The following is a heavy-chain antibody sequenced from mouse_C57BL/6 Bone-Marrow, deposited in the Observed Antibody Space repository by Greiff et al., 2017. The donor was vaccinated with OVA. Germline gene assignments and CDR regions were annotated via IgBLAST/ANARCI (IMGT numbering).Heavy chain of an antibody. V-gene: IGHV5-6*02. CDR3: ARQKRGYSNYWYFDV. Sequence: EVMLVESGGDLVKPGGSLKLSCAASGFTFSSYGMSWVRQTPDKRLEWVATISSGGSYTYYPDSVKGRFTISRDNAKNTLYLQMSSLKSEDTAMYYCARQKRGYSNYWYFDVWGTGTTVTVSS. D-gene: IGHD2-5*01. CDR2: ISSGGSYT. J-gene: IGHJ1*03. CDR1: GFTFSSYG.